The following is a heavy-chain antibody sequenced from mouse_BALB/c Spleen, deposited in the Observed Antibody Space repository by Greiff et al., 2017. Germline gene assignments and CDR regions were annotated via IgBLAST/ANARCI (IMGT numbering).Heavy chain of an antibody. CDR3: ANDYGSSPWFAY. CDR2: ISSGGST. D-gene: IGHD1-1*01. CDR1: GFTFSSYA. Sequence: EVQRVESGGGLVKPGGSLKLSCAASGFTFSSYAMSWVRQTPEKRLEWVASISSGGSTYYPDSVKGRFTISRDNARNILYLQMSSLRSEDTAMYYCANDYGSSPWFAYWGQGTLVTVSA. V-gene: IGHV5-6-5*01. J-gene: IGHJ3*01.